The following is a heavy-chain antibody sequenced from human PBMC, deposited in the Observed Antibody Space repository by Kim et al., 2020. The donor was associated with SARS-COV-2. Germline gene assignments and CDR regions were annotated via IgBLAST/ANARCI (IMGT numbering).Heavy chain of an antibody. CDR1: GYTFTSYG. Sequence: ASVKVSCKASGYTFTSYGISWVRQAPGQGLEWMGWISAYNGNTNYAQKLQGRVTMTTDTSTSTAYMELRSLRSDDTAVYYCATQSQQEQWELLSYWDQGTLVTVSS. J-gene: IGHJ4*02. D-gene: IGHD1-26*01. CDR3: ATQSQQEQWELLSY. V-gene: IGHV1-18*01. CDR2: ISAYNGNT.